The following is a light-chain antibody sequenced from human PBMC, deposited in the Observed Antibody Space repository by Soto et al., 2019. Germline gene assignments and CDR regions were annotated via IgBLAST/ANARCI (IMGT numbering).Light chain of an antibody. Sequence: PGERATLSCRASQSVTSNYLAWYQQKPGQAPGLLIYDTSTSASGVPDRFSGSGSGTEFTLTISSLQYEDFAVYYCQEYNNWPALTFGGGTKVDNK. J-gene: IGKJ4*01. CDR1: QSVTSNY. V-gene: IGKV3D-15*01. CDR3: QEYNNWPALT. CDR2: DTS.